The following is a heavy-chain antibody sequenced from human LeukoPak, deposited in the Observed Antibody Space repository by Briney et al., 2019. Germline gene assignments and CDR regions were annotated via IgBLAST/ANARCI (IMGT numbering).Heavy chain of an antibody. CDR1: GGSISSDIFY. CDR2: ISTNGNT. Sequence: KTSQTLSLTCTVSGGSISSDIFYWSRIRQPAGKGLEWIGRISTNGNTNYNPSLKSRVTISVDTSKNQFSLILNSVTAADTAVYYCAMSNSVIRFDYWGQGTLVTVSS. CDR3: AMSNSVIRFDY. J-gene: IGHJ4*02. D-gene: IGHD2/OR15-2a*01. V-gene: IGHV4-61*02.